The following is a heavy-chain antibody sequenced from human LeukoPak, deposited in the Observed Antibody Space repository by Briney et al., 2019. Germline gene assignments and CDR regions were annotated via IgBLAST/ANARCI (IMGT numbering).Heavy chain of an antibody. D-gene: IGHD3-10*01. CDR1: GYTFTGYY. CDR2: INPNSGGT. V-gene: IGHV1-2*06. CDR3: ARDRGRQWFGELLPDY. J-gene: IGHJ4*02. Sequence: ASVKASCKASGYTFTGYYMHWVRQAPGQGLEWMGRINPNSGGTNYAQKFQGRVTMTRDTSISTAYMELSRLRSDDTAVYYCARDRGRQWFGELLPDYWGQGTLVTVSS.